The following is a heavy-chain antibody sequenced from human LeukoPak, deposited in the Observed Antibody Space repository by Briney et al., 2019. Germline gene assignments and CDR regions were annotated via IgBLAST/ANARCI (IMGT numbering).Heavy chain of an antibody. CDR3: ATRYCSGGSCYAFDY. V-gene: IGHV3-23*01. CDR2: ISGSGGST. D-gene: IGHD2-15*01. Sequence: GGSLRLSCAASGFTFSSYAMSWVRQAPGMGLEWVSAISGSGGSTYYADSVKGRFTISRDNSKSTVYLQMNSLRAEDTAVYYCATRYCSGGSCYAFDYWGQGTLVTVSS. J-gene: IGHJ4*02. CDR1: GFTFSSYA.